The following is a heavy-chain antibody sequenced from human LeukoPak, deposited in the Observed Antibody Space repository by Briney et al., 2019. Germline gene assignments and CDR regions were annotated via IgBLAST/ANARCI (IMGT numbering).Heavy chain of an antibody. CDR3: ARARGYSYGYSDY. D-gene: IGHD5-18*01. V-gene: IGHV1-8*01. CDR2: MNPNNGNT. Sequence: GASVKVSCKASGYIFTNYDINWVRQATGQGLEWMGWMNPNNGNTGFAQKFQGRVTMTRNTSKSTAYMELSSLTSEDWAVYYCARARGYSYGYSDYWGQGTLVTVSS. J-gene: IGHJ4*02. CDR1: GYIFTNYD.